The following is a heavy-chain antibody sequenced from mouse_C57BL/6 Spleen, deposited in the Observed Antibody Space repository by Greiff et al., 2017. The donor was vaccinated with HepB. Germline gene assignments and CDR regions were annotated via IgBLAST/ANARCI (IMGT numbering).Heavy chain of an antibody. CDR1: GYTFTSYW. J-gene: IGHJ3*01. CDR2: IDPSDSYT. CDR3: ARERGGYYDAY. Sequence: QVQLQQSGAELVMPGASVKLSCKASGYTFTSYWMHWVKQRPGQGLEWIGEIDPSDSYTNYNQKFKGKSTLTVDKSSSTAYMQLSSLTSEDSAVYYCARERGGYYDAYWGQGTLVTVSA. D-gene: IGHD2-3*01. V-gene: IGHV1-69*01.